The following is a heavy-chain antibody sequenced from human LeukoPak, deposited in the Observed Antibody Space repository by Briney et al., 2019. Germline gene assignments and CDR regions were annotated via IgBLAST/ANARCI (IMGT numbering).Heavy chain of an antibody. CDR3: ARAEAKNSGWYLY. D-gene: IGHD6-19*01. CDR1: GFTFSSYS. V-gene: IGHV3-48*04. CDR2: ISSSSSTI. Sequence: GGSLRLSCAASGFTFSSYSMNWVRQAPGKGLEWVSYISSSSSTIYYADSVKGRFTISRDNAKNSLYLQMNSLRAEDTAVYYCARAEAKNSGWYLYWGQGTLVTVSS. J-gene: IGHJ4*02.